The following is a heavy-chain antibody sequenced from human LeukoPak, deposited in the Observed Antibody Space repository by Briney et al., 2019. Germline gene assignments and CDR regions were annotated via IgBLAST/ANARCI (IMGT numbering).Heavy chain of an antibody. CDR1: GFTFSSYT. CDR3: AREIGPQDY. CDR2: ISSSGSSI. J-gene: IGHJ4*02. V-gene: IGHV3-21*06. Sequence: GGSLRLSCAASGFTFSSYTMNWVRQAPGKGLEWVSSISSSGSSIYYADSVRGRFTISRDNAKNSLYLQMNSLRTEDTAVYYCAREIGPQDYWGQGTLVTASS. D-gene: IGHD3-22*01.